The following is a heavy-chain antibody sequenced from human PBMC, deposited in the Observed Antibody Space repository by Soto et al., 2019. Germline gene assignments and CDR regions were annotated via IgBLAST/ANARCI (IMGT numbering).Heavy chain of an antibody. CDR1: GYTFTSYD. CDR2: MNPNSGNT. Sequence: QVQLVQSGAEVKKPGASVKVSCKASGYTFTSYDINWVRQATGQGLEWMGWMNPNSGNTGYAQKFQGRVTMTRNTSISIAYMELSSLRSEDTAVYYCARGVIVVLPAATLWFDPWGQGTLVTVSS. V-gene: IGHV1-8*01. D-gene: IGHD2-2*01. CDR3: ARGVIVVLPAATLWFDP. J-gene: IGHJ5*02.